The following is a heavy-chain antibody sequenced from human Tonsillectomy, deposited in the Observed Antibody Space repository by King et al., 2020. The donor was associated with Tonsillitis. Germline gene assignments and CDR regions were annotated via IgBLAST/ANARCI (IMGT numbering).Heavy chain of an antibody. CDR3: ARRRCSGGSCYGVDY. Sequence: VQLVESGAEVKKPGESLRISCKGSGYSFTNYWISWVRQMPGKGLEWMGRIDPSDSYTNYSPSFEGHVTISADKSISTAYLQWSSLKASDTAMYYCARRRCSGGSCYGVDYWGQGTLVTVSS. D-gene: IGHD2-15*01. J-gene: IGHJ4*02. CDR1: GYSFTNYW. CDR2: IDPSDSYT. V-gene: IGHV5-10-1*03.